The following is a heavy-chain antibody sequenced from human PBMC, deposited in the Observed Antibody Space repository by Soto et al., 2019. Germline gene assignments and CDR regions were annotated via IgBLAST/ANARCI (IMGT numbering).Heavy chain of an antibody. V-gene: IGHV1-2*02. CDR1: GYRFTGYG. J-gene: IGHJ6*02. CDR2: INPKSGAT. D-gene: IGHD2-21*02. Sequence: QVQLVQSGAEVKKPGASLKVSCKASGYRFTGYGLHWVRQAPGQGLQWMGWINPKSGATDYAQKFKGRVAMTRELSTYTADLELSGLRSDDTADDTAVYYCAKSNYGGDDYFQYGLDVWGQGTTVTVSS. CDR3: VYYCAKSNYGGDDYFQYGLDV.